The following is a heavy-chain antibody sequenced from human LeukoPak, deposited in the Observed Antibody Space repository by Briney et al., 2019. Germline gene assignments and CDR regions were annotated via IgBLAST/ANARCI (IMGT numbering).Heavy chain of an antibody. CDR1: AFIFSGHW. CDR2: IRQDGSAK. D-gene: IGHD3-10*01. V-gene: IGHV3-7*01. J-gene: IGHJ6*02. CDR3: TRDRQGPKLYEMHV. Sequence: PGGSLRLSCEGSAFIFSGHWMNWVRQTPGKGLEWVANIRQDGSAKYYLDSVKGRFTITRDNAKNSLYLQMNSLRAEDTAVYSCTRDRQGPKLYEMHVWGQGTTVTVSS.